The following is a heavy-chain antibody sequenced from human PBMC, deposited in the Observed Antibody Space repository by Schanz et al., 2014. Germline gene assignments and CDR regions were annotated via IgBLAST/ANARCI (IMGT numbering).Heavy chain of an antibody. V-gene: IGHV3-66*01. CDR2: IFTDGRT. CDR3: ARGRVLES. Sequence: EVQLVASGGGLVQPGGSLRLSCAASGFAVDNYYMSCVRQAPGRGLEWVSIIFTDGRTYYVDSVKGRFTISRDNAKNSLFLHMNSLRAEDTAVYYCARGRVLESWGQGTLVTVSS. J-gene: IGHJ5*02. CDR1: GFAVDNYY. D-gene: IGHD1-1*01.